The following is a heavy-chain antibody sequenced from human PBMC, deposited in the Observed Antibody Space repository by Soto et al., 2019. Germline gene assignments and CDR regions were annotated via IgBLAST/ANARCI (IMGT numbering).Heavy chain of an antibody. V-gene: IGHV1-46*01. J-gene: IGHJ4*02. CDR3: AGGGHVVVVTAALDY. CDR1: GDTFTDYY. CDR2: VNPSGGHT. D-gene: IGHD2-21*02. Sequence: QVQLMQSGAEVKKPGASVKVSCKASGDTFTDYYIHWVRQAPGQGLEWMGTVNPSGGHTTYAQHFLGRVTMTRDTSTSRLYMELTSLTSDDTAIYYCAGGGHVVVVTAALDYWGQGTLVTVSS.